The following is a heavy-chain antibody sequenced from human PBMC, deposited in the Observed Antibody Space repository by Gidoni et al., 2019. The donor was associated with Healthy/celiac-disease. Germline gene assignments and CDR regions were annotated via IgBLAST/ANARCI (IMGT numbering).Heavy chain of an antibody. J-gene: IGHJ4*02. D-gene: IGHD1-26*01. CDR1: GGSISSYH. V-gene: IGHV4-59*01. Sequence: QVQLQESGPGLVKPSETLSLTCTVSGGSISSYHWSWIRQPPGKGLEWIGYIYYSGRTNYNPSLKSRVTISVDTSKNQFSLKLSSVTAADTAVYYCARGYSGSYNFDYWGQGTLVTVSS. CDR2: IYYSGRT. CDR3: ARGYSGSYNFDY.